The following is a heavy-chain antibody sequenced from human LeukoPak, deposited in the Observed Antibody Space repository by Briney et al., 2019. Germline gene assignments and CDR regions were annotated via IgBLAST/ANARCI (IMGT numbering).Heavy chain of an antibody. D-gene: IGHD3-22*01. CDR1: GFTVSSNY. Sequence: PGGSLRLSCAASGFTVSSNYMSWVRQAPGKGLEWVSVIYSGGSTYYADSVKGRLTIPRDNSKNTLYLEVNSLRAEDTAVYYCAACYDSSGYYDYWGQGTLVTVSS. V-gene: IGHV3-53*01. CDR2: IYSGGST. J-gene: IGHJ4*02. CDR3: AACYDSSGYYDY.